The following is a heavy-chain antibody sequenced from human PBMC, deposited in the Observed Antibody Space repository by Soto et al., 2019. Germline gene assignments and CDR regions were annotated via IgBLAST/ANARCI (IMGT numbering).Heavy chain of an antibody. V-gene: IGHV4-59*01. J-gene: IGHJ4*02. CDR1: GGSISSYY. D-gene: IGHD3-22*01. CDR3: ASSGYYYYFDY. Sequence: QVQLQESGPGLVKPSETLSLTCTVSGGSISSYYWSWIRQPPGKGLEWIGYIYYSGSTNYNPSLKSRVTISVDTSKNQFSLKLSSVTAADTAVYYCASSGYYYYFDYWGQGTLVTVS. CDR2: IYYSGST.